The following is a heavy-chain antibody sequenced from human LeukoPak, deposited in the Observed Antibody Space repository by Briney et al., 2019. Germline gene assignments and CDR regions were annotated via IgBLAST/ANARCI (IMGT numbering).Heavy chain of an antibody. D-gene: IGHD2-15*01. CDR2: VNPSGGST. CDR3: ARGVVFKSSSWYDT. V-gene: IGHV1-46*01. CDR1: GYTFTSYY. Sequence: ASVTVSSTASGYTFTSYYMHWVRQAPGQGLEWMGIVNPSGGSTRYAQKFQGRVTMTRDTSTSTVYMELSSLRSEDTAAYYCARGVVFKSSSWYDTWGQGTLVTVSS. J-gene: IGHJ5*02.